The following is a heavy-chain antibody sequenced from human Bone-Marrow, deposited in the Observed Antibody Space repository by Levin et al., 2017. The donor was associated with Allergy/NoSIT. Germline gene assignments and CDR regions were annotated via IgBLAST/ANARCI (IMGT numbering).Heavy chain of an antibody. CDR2: IKRKTDGGTT. CDR3: ATDDYGGN. J-gene: IGHJ4*02. Sequence: LSLPCAASGFPVTDAWMHWVRQAPGKGLEWVGRIKRKTDGGTTAYAAPVRGRFTISTDDSENTVSLQMGNLKTDDTAVYYCATDDYGGNWGQGTLVTVSS. D-gene: IGHD4-23*01. V-gene: IGHV3-15*01. CDR1: GFPVTDAW.